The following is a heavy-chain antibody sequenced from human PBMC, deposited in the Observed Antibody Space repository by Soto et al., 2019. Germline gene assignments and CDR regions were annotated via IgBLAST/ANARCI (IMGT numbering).Heavy chain of an antibody. Sequence: GGSLRLSCAASVFTFSSYAMHWVRQAPGKGLEWVAVISYDGSNKYYADSVKGRFTISRDNSKNTLYLQMNSLRAEDTAVYYCARDIAVAGIYYYYGMDVWGQGTTVTVSS. J-gene: IGHJ6*02. V-gene: IGHV3-30-3*01. D-gene: IGHD6-19*01. CDR3: ARDIAVAGIYYYYGMDV. CDR1: VFTFSSYA. CDR2: ISYDGSNK.